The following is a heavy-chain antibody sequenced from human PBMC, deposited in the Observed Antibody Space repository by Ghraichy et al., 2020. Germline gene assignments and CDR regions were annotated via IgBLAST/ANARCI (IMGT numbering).Heavy chain of an antibody. CDR3: AKNIVGAGKNLYYYYGMDV. V-gene: IGHV3-7*01. Sequence: GGSLRLSCAASGFTFSGYWMSWVRQAPGKGLEWVASIKQDGSEKKYVDSVKGRFTISRDNAKNSLYLQMNSLRAEYTAVYYCAKNIVGAGKNLYYYYGMDVWGQGTTVTVSS. J-gene: IGHJ6*02. D-gene: IGHD1-26*01. CDR2: IKQDGSEK. CDR1: GFTFSGYW.